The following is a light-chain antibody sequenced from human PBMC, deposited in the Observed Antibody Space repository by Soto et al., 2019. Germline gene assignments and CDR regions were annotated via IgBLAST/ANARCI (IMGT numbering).Light chain of an antibody. CDR3: QQYDSSPLT. CDR2: GAS. J-gene: IGKJ4*01. Sequence: EIVLTHSPGTLSLSPGEEATISCRTSQSLSSRSLAWYQQKPGQAPRLLIYGASSRATGIPDRFSGSGSGRDFTLTISGLESEDFAVYYCQQYDSSPLTFGGGTKVDIK. V-gene: IGKV3-20*01. CDR1: QSLSSRS.